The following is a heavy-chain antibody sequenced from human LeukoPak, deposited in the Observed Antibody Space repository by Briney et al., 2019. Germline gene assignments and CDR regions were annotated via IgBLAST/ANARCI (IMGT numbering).Heavy chain of an antibody. V-gene: IGHV3-53*05. Sequence: GGSLRLSCAVSGFTAGNKYMSWVRQAPGKGLEWVSVIYSGGKTYYADSVKGRFTISKDNFKNRLYLEMNSLRPEDTAVYYCASSSAWFLNYAVDVWGHGATATVSS. CDR1: GFTAGNKY. CDR2: IYSGGKT. D-gene: IGHD6-19*01. J-gene: IGHJ6*02. CDR3: ASSSAWFLNYAVDV.